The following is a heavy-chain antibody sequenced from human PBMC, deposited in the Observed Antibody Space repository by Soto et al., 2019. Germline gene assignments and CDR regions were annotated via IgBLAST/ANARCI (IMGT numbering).Heavy chain of an antibody. CDR2: INAGTGDT. CDR1: GYTFTSYA. Sequence: ASVKVSCKASGYTFTSYAIHWMRQAPGQSLGWMAWINAGTGDTKYSQQFQARITITRDTSASTAYMELSSLRSEDTAVYYCATFHCNSTTCYYDFWGQGTLVTVSS. J-gene: IGHJ4*02. D-gene: IGHD2-2*01. CDR3: ATFHCNSTTCYYDF. V-gene: IGHV1-3*01.